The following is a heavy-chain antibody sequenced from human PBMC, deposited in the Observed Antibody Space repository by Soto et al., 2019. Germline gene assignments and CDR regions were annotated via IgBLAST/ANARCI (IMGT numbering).Heavy chain of an antibody. D-gene: IGHD4-17*01. J-gene: IGHJ4*01. CDR2: VSAYSGNT. CDR1: GYTFTYYE. V-gene: IGHV1-18*04. Sequence: ASVKVSCKASGYTFTYYEITWVRQAPGQGLEWMGWVSAYSGNTNYAQKLQGRLTMTTDTSTNTAYMELRSLRSDDTAVYYCARVVKAGDYGDYGRYYFDYWGHGTLVTVSS. CDR3: ARVVKAGDYGDYGRYYFDY.